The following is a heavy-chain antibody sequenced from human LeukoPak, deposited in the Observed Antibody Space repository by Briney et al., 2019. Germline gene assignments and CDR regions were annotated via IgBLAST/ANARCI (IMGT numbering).Heavy chain of an antibody. CDR3: ARLPKYSRPLDY. D-gene: IGHD6-6*01. J-gene: IGHJ4*02. V-gene: IGHV1-8*02. CDR1: GYTFSSYD. Sequence: ASVKVSCKASGYTFSSYDINWVRQATGQGLEWMGWMNPNSGNTAYAQKFQGIVTMSRDTSISTAYMELSSLRSEDTAVYYCARLPKYSRPLDYWGQGTLVTVSS. CDR2: MNPNSGNT.